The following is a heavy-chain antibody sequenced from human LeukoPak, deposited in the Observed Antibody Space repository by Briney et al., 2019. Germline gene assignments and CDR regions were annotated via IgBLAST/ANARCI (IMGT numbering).Heavy chain of an antibody. V-gene: IGHV4-59*01. CDR1: GGSISGDY. J-gene: IGHJ4*02. D-gene: IGHD6-13*01. CDR2: VYYTGST. Sequence: SETLSLTCTVSGGSISGDYWSWIRQPPGKGLEWIAFVYYTGSTDYNPSLKSRVTISVDTSKNQFSLKLNSVTAAGTAVYYCARGGASSRYFDFWGQGTLVTVSS. CDR3: ARGGASSRYFDF.